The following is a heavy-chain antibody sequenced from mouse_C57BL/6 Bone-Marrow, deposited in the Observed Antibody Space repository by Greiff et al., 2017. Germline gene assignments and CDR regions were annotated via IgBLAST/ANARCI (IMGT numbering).Heavy chain of an antibody. Sequence: VKLVESGPELVKPGASVKLSCKASGYTFTSYDINWVKQRPGQGLEWIGWIYPRDGSTKYNEKFKGKATLTVDTSSSTAYMELHSLTSEDSAVYFCARRTTVVAYYFDYWGQGTTLTVSS. D-gene: IGHD1-1*01. CDR3: ARRTTVVAYYFDY. CDR1: GYTFTSYD. V-gene: IGHV1-85*01. J-gene: IGHJ2*01. CDR2: IYPRDGST.